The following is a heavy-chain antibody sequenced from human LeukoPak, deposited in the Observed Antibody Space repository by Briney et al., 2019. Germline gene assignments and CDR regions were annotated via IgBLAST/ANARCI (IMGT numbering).Heavy chain of an antibody. D-gene: IGHD3-10*01. CDR3: ARGPLWFGESVYGMDV. V-gene: IGHV1-2*02. CDR1: GYTFTGYY. J-gene: IGHJ6*02. Sequence: ASVKVSCKASGYTFTGYYMHWVRQAPGQGLEWMGWSNPNSGGTNYAQKFQGRVTMTRDTSISTAYMELRRLRSDDTAVYYCARGPLWFGESVYGMDVWGQGTTVTVSS. CDR2: SNPNSGGT.